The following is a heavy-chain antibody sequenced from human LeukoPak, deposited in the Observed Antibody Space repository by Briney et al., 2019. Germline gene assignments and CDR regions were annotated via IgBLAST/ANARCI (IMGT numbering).Heavy chain of an antibody. Sequence: GGSLRLSCAASGFTFGDYVMIWVRQAPGKGLEWVSGITASGDRTFYGDSVGGRFTVSRDNSKNTVYLQMNSLRVDDTAVYYCARRDIVVVVSASDYWGQGTLVTVSS. CDR1: GFTFGDYV. V-gene: IGHV3-23*01. CDR2: ITASGDRT. CDR3: ARRDIVVVVSASDY. D-gene: IGHD2-15*01. J-gene: IGHJ4*02.